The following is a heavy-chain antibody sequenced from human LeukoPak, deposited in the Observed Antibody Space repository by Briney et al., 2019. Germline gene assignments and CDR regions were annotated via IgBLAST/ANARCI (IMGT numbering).Heavy chain of an antibody. D-gene: IGHD1-26*01. J-gene: IGHJ4*02. CDR2: IYYSGST. CDR3: ARGPSGATPFDF. CDR1: GGSISSSSYY. V-gene: IGHV4-39*07. Sequence: SETLSLTCTVSGGSISSSSYYWGWIRQPPGKGLEWIGSIYYSGSTYYNPSLQSRVIMSLDTSKNQFSLMLSSVTAADTAIYYCARGPSGATPFDFWGRGTLVTVSS.